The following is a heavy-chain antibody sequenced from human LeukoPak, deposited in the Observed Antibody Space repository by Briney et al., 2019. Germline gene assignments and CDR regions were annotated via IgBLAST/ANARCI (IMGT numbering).Heavy chain of an antibody. CDR2: INTDGSTT. Sequence: QSGGSLRLSCAGSGFTFSTYWMHWVRQAPGGGLVWVSGINTDGSTTSYADSVKGRFTISRDNAKNSLFLQMNSLRAEDTALYYCARVRITFGGITIDYYMDVWGKGTTVTVSS. CDR3: ARVRITFGGITIDYYMDV. J-gene: IGHJ6*03. D-gene: IGHD3-16*01. CDR1: GFTFSTYW. V-gene: IGHV3-74*01.